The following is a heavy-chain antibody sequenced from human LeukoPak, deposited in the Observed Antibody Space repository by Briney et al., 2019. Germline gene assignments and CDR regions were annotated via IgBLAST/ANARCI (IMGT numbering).Heavy chain of an antibody. CDR3: AKTRGWSYYYDSSGYQNPAQFDY. D-gene: IGHD3-22*01. J-gene: IGHJ4*02. CDR2: ISSSGSII. Sequence: GGSLRLSCTTSGFIFSDYYMSWIRQAPGKGLEWVSYISSSGSIIYYADSVKGRFTISRVNSKNTLFLQMNSLRAEDTAVYYCAKTRGWSYYYDSSGYQNPAQFDYWGQGVLVTVSS. V-gene: IGHV3-11*01. CDR1: GFIFSDYY.